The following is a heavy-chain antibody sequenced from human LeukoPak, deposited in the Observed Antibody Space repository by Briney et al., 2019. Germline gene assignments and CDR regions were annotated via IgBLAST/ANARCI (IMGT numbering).Heavy chain of an antibody. CDR3: ATVHWDLLVDYYYYGMDV. D-gene: IGHD1-26*01. CDR2: FDPEDGET. J-gene: IGHJ6*02. V-gene: IGHV1-24*01. Sequence: ASVKVSCKVSGYTLTELSMHWVRQAPGKGLEWMGGFDPEDGETIYAQKFQGGVTMTEDTSTDTAYMELSSLRSEDTALYYCATVHWDLLVDYYYYGMDVWGQGTTVTVSS. CDR1: GYTLTELS.